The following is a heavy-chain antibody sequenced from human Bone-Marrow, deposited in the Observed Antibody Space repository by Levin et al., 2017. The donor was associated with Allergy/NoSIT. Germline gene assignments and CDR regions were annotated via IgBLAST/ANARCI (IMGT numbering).Heavy chain of an antibody. D-gene: IGHD3-9*01. V-gene: IGHV4-34*01. CDR3: ARGRGRYDIVTGYTWFDP. J-gene: IGHJ5*02. CDR1: GGSFSGYY. Sequence: SQTLSLTCAVYGGSFSGYYWSWIRQPPGKGLEWIGEINHSGSTNYNPSLKSRVTISVDTSKNQFSLKLSSVTAADTAVYYCARGRGRYDIVTGYTWFDPWGQGALVTVSS. CDR2: INHSGST.